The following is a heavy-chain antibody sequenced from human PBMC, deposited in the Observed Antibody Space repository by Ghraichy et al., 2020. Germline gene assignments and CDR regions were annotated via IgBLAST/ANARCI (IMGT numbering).Heavy chain of an antibody. Sequence: ASVKVSCKASGYTFTSYDINWVRQATGQGLEWMGWMNPNSGNTDYAQKFQGRVTMTRNTSISTAYMELSSLRSEDTAVYYCARVRDYYGSGSYVQYYYYGMDVWGQGTTVTVSS. V-gene: IGHV1-8*01. CDR3: ARVRDYYGSGSYVQYYYYGMDV. CDR1: GYTFTSYD. D-gene: IGHD3-10*01. J-gene: IGHJ6*02. CDR2: MNPNSGNT.